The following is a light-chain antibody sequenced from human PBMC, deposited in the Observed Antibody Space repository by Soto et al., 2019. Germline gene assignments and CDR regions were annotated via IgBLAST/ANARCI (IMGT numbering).Light chain of an antibody. J-gene: IGLJ2*01. CDR1: SNDVGGYDY. V-gene: IGLV2-14*01. Sequence: QSALTQPASVSGSPGLSITISCTGTSNDVGGYDYVSWYRQHPDRAPRLLIYEVTNRPSGISDRSSGSRSGNTASLTISGLQGDDEASYYCASYTVSGTLIFGGGTQLTVL. CDR2: EVT. CDR3: ASYTVSGTLI.